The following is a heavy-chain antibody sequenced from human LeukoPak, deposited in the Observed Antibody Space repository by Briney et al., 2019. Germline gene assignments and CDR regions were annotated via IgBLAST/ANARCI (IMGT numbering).Heavy chain of an antibody. J-gene: IGHJ4*02. CDR2: IYSGGST. CDR1: GFTVSSNY. D-gene: IGHD2-8*01. Sequence: GGSLRLSCAASGFTVSSNYMSWVRQAPGKGLEWVSVIYSGGSTYYADSVKGRFTISRDNSKNTLYLQMNSLRAEDTAVYYCASSRFPYDFDYWGQGTLVTVSS. CDR3: ASSRFPYDFDY. V-gene: IGHV3-53*01.